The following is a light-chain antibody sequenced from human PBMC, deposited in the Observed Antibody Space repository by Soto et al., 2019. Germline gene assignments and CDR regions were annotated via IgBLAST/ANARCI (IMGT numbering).Light chain of an antibody. V-gene: IGLV2-14*01. CDR1: SSDVGGYNY. Sequence: QSVLTQRASVSGSPGQSITISCTGTSSDVGGYNYVSWYQQHPGKAPKLMIYEVSNRPSGVSNRFSGSKSGNTASLTISGLQAEDEADYYCSSYTSSSTLEVFGTGTKLTVL. J-gene: IGLJ1*01. CDR2: EVS. CDR3: SSYTSSSTLEV.